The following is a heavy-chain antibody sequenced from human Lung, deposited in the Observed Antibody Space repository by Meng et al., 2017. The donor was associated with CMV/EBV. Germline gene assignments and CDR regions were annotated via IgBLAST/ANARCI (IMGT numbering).Heavy chain of an antibody. CDR1: GGSISSSSYY. Sequence: SXTXTLXCTVSGGSISSSSYYWGWIRQPPGKGLEWIGSIYYSGSTYYNPSLKSRVTISVDTSKNQFSLQLSSVTAADTAVYYCARDLYCSSTSCYLEYYYYGMDVWGQGXTVTVSS. J-gene: IGHJ6*02. D-gene: IGHD2-2*01. V-gene: IGHV4-39*07. CDR3: ARDLYCSSTSCYLEYYYYGMDV. CDR2: IYYSGST.